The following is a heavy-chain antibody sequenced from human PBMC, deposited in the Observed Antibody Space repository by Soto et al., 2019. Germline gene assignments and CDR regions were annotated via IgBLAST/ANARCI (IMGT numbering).Heavy chain of an antibody. J-gene: IGHJ4*02. CDR2: VSGSGGSP. CDR3: VKGKESGYRGAFDS. V-gene: IGHV3-23*01. CDR1: GFNFGSYA. D-gene: IGHD5-18*01. Sequence: GGSLRLSCAASGFNFGSYAMGWVRQAPGKGLEWVSGVSGSGGSPYYADSVKGRLTISKDKSKNTLYLDLNNLRPEDTAVYFCVKGKESGYRGAFDSWGQGTMVTVSS.